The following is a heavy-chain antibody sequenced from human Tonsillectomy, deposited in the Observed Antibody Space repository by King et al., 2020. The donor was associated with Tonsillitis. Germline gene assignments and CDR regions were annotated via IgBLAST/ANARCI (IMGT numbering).Heavy chain of an antibody. CDR2: INPNSGDT. CDR1: GYTFTGYF. V-gene: IGHV1-2*02. Sequence: LVQSVAEVKKPGASVKVSCRTSGYTFTGYFMHWVRQAPGQGVEWMGWINPNSGDTNYARKFRGRVTMTRDTSISTAYMELTRLTFDDTAVYYCAREGDKTPAMLYWGQGTLATVSS. J-gene: IGHJ4*02. CDR3: AREGDKTPAMLY. D-gene: IGHD3-10*01.